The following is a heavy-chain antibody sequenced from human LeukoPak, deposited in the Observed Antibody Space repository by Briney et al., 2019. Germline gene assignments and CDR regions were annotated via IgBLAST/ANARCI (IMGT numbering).Heavy chain of an antibody. CDR2: IIPIFGTA. D-gene: IGHD6-13*01. Sequence: GSSVKVSCKASGGTFSSYAISWVRQAPGQGLEWMGGIIPIFGTANYAQKFQGRVTITADESTSTAYMELSSLRSDDTAVYYCARDLRTYSSSSDYWGQGTLVTVSS. V-gene: IGHV1-69*01. CDR3: ARDLRTYSSSSDY. J-gene: IGHJ4*02. CDR1: GGTFSSYA.